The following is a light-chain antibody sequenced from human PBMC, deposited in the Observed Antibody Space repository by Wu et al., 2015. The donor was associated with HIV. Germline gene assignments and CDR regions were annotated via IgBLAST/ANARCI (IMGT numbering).Light chain of an antibody. V-gene: IGKV3-20*01. CDR2: DVS. CDR1: QSVGYS. CDR3: QHYGGSPRVT. J-gene: IGKJ3*01. Sequence: EIVLTQSPATLSLSPGERATLSCRASQSVGYSLAWYQHKPGQALRLLIHDVSSRATGIPARFSGSGSGTDFTLTISRLEPEDSAVYYCQHYGGSPRVTFGPGTTVDIK.